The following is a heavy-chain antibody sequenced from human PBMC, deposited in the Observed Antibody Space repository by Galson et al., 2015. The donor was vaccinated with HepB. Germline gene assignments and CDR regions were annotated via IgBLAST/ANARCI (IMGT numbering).Heavy chain of an antibody. D-gene: IGHD3-9*01. J-gene: IGHJ4*02. CDR1: GGSISSGGYY. V-gene: IGHV4-31*03. Sequence: TLSLTCTVSGGSISSGGYYWSWIRQHPGKGLEWIGYIYYSGSTYYNPSLKSRVTISVDTSKNQFSLKLSSVTAADTAVYYCARGGRTLTGYYPFDYWGQGTLVTVSS. CDR3: ARGGRTLTGYYPFDY. CDR2: IYYSGST.